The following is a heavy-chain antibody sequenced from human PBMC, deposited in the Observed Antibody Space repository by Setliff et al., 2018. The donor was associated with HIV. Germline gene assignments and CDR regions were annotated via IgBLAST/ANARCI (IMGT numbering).Heavy chain of an antibody. Sequence: SETLSLTCTVSGYSISSGYYWGWIRQPPGKGLEWIGSIYQTGSTNYNPSLKSRVTVSLDMSKNQFSLKLTSVTAADTAVYYCGRQAWDHQSSGYFVDNWGQGTRVTVSS. CDR3: GRQAWDHQSSGYFVDN. CDR1: GYSISSGYY. V-gene: IGHV4-38-2*02. CDR2: IYQTGST. D-gene: IGHD6-19*01. J-gene: IGHJ4*02.